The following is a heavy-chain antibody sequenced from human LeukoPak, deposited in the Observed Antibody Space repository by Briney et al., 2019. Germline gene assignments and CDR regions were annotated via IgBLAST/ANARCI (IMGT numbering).Heavy chain of an antibody. CDR3: ARGSPFVATIGRDY. CDR2: IYYSGST. CDR1: GGSISSYY. J-gene: IGHJ4*02. V-gene: IGHV4-59*01. D-gene: IGHD1-26*01. Sequence: SETLSLTCTVSGGSISSYYWSWIRQPPGKGLEWIGYIYYSGSTNYNPSLKSRVTISVDTSKNQFSLKLSSVTAADTAVYYCARGSPFVATIGRDYWGQGTLVTVSS.